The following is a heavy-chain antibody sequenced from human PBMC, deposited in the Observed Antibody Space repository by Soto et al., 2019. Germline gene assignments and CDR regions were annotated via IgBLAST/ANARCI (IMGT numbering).Heavy chain of an antibody. D-gene: IGHD5-12*01. CDR1: GFTFSSYA. CDR3: AKAGFASARDGYNLGYGY. Sequence: EVQLLESGGGLVQPGGSLRLSCAASGFTFSSYAMSWVRQAPGKGLEWVSAISGSGGSTYYADSVKGRFTISRDNSKNTLYLQMNSLRAEDTAVYYCAKAGFASARDGYNLGYGYWGQGTLVTVSS. V-gene: IGHV3-23*01. J-gene: IGHJ4*02. CDR2: ISGSGGST.